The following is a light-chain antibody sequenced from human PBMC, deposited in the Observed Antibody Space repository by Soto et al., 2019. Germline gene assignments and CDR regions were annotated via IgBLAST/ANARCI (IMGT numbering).Light chain of an antibody. CDR2: AAS. Sequence: DIQMTQSPSSLSASVGDRFTITCRASQGIANYLAWYQQKPGKVPKLLIYAASTLEPGVPSRFSGSGFGTDFTLSISSLQPEDFATYYCQKYNGAPFTFGPGTKVDI. V-gene: IGKV1-27*01. J-gene: IGKJ3*01. CDR1: QGIANY. CDR3: QKYNGAPFT.